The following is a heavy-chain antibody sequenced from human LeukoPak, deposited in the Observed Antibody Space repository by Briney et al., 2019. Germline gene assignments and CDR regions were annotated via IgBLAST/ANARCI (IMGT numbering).Heavy chain of an antibody. CDR1: GYTFTSYY. D-gene: IGHD3-22*01. CDR2: INPSGGST. CDR3: ARERTHITMIVVVANYYYGMDV. V-gene: IGHV1-46*01. J-gene: IGHJ6*02. Sequence: ASVKVSCKVSGYTFTSYYMHWVRQAPGQGLEWMGIINPSGGSTSYAQKFQGRVTMTRDTSTSTVYMELSSLRSEDTAVYYCARERTHITMIVVVANYYYGMDVWGQGTTVTVSS.